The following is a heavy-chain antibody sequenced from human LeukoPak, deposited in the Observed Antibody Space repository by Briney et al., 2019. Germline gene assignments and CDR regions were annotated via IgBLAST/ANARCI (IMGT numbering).Heavy chain of an antibody. J-gene: IGHJ1*01. V-gene: IGHV3-30*04. CDR2: ISYDGSNK. D-gene: IGHD4-17*01. CDR1: GFTFGDYA. Sequence: GGSLRLSCTASGFTFGDYAMSWVRQAPGKGLEWVAVISYDGSNKYYADSVKGRFTISRDNSKNTLYLQMNSLRAEDTAVYYCAKSLTTVPEASWGQGTLVTVSS. CDR3: AKSLTTVPEAS.